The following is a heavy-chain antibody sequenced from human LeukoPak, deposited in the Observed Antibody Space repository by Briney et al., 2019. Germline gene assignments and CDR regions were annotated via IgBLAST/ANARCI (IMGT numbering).Heavy chain of an antibody. CDR3: ARDLMITFGGVIVSYACDI. CDR2: IYHGGNT. D-gene: IGHD3-16*02. CDR1: GGSMNTLNW. Sequence: TSETLSLTCTVFGGSMNTLNWWSWLRQSPGKGLEWIGQIYHGGNTNYNPSLKTRVTISVDTSKNQFSLRLSSVTAADTAVYYCARDLMITFGGVIVSYACDIWGQGTMVTVSS. V-gene: IGHV4-4*02. J-gene: IGHJ3*02.